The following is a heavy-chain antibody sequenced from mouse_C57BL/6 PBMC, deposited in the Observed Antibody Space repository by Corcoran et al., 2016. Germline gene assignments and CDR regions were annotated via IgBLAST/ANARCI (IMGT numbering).Heavy chain of an antibody. Sequence: VQLQQSGPELVKPGASVKISCKASGYSFTSYYIHWVKQRHGQGFEWIGWIYPGSGNTKYNEKFKGKATLTADTSSSTAYMQLSSLTSEDSAVYYCGRGHGRSDWYFDVWGTGTTVTVSS. V-gene: IGHV1-66*01. CDR1: GYSFTSYY. CDR2: IYPGSGNT. CDR3: GRGHGRSDWYFDV. J-gene: IGHJ1*03. D-gene: IGHD1-1*01.